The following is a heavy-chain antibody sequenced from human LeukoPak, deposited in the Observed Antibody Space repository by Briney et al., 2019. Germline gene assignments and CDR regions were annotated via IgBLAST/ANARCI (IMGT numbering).Heavy chain of an antibody. CDR1: GDSISSSSYY. V-gene: IGHV4-39*07. D-gene: IGHD3-22*01. CDR3: ARGAYYYDSSGYTRYYFDY. J-gene: IGHJ4*02. Sequence: SETLSLTCTVSGDSISSSSYYWGWIRQPPGKGLEWIGSIYYSGSTYYNPSLKSRVTISVDRSKNQFSLKLSSVTAADTAVYYCARGAYYYDSSGYTRYYFDYWGQGTLVTVSS. CDR2: IYYSGST.